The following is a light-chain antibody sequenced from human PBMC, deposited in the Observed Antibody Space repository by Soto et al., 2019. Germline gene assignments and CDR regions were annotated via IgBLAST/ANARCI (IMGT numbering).Light chain of an antibody. CDR3: QQYNNLPP. CDR1: QSVSSN. J-gene: IGKJ1*01. Sequence: EIVMTQSPATLSVSPGERATLSCRASQSVSSNLAWYQQKPGQAPRLLIYGASTRATGIPTRFSGSGSGTEFTLTIRSLQSEDFAVYYCQQYNNLPPFGQGTKVEIK. V-gene: IGKV3-15*01. CDR2: GAS.